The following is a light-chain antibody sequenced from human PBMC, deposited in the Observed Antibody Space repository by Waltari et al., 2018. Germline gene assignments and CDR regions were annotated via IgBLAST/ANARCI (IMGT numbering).Light chain of an antibody. Sequence: SVLTQPPSVSGAPGQRVTISCTGSSSTIGAGHDVHWYQQLPGTAPKLPIYGNSNRPSGVPDRFSGSKSGTSASLAITGLQAEDEADYYCQSYDSSLSGWVFGGGTKLTVL. CDR1: SSTIGAGHD. CDR2: GNS. CDR3: QSYDSSLSGWV. V-gene: IGLV1-40*01. J-gene: IGLJ3*02.